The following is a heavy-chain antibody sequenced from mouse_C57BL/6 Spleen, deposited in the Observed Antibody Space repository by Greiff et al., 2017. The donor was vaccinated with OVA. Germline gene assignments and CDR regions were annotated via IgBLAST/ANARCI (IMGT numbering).Heavy chain of an antibody. V-gene: IGHV1-39*01. D-gene: IGHD1-1*01. CDR2: INPNYGTT. Sequence: EVQLQQSGPELVKPGASVKISCKASGYSFTDYNMNWVKQSNGKSLEWIGVINPNYGTTSYNQKFKGKATLTVDQSSSTAYMQLNSLTSQDSAVYYCARSSTVVANPYAMDYWGQGTSVTVSS. J-gene: IGHJ4*01. CDR1: GYSFTDYN. CDR3: ARSSTVVANPYAMDY.